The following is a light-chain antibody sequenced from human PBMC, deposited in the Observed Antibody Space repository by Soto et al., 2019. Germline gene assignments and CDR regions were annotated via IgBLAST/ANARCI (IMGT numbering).Light chain of an antibody. CDR1: SSDVGAYNF. CDR3: SSYADGDHVI. V-gene: IGLV2-8*01. CDR2: EVS. Sequence: QSALTQPPSASGSPGQSVTISCTGTSSDVGAYNFVSWYQQHPGEAPKVMIYEVSKRPSGVPDRFSCSKSGNTASLTVSGLQAEYVADYYRSSYADGDHVIFGGGTKLTVL. J-gene: IGLJ2*01.